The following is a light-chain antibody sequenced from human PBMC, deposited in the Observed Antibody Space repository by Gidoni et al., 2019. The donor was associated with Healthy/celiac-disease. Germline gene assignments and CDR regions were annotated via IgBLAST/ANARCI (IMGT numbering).Light chain of an antibody. Sequence: QSALTQPPSASGSPGQSVTISCTGTSSDVGGYNYVSWYQQHSGKAPKLMIYEVSKRPPGVPDRFSGSKSGNTASLTVSGLQAEDEADYYCSSYAGSNTGVFGGGTKLTVL. CDR2: EVS. CDR3: SSYAGSNTGV. V-gene: IGLV2-8*01. J-gene: IGLJ3*02. CDR1: SSDVGGYNY.